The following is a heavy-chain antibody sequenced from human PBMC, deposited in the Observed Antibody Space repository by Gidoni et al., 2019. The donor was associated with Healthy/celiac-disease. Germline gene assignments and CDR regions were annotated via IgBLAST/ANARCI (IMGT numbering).Heavy chain of an antibody. J-gene: IGHJ6*03. V-gene: IGHV3-21*01. CDR2: ISSSSSYI. Sequence: EVQLVESGGGLVKPGGSLRRSCAASGFTFSSYSMNWVRQAPGQGLEWVSSISSSSSYIYYADSVKGRFTISRDNAKNSLYLQMNSLRAEDTAVYYCARAPSLWFGELSKPYYYYMDVWGKGTTVTVSS. CDR3: ARAPSLWFGELSKPYYYYMDV. CDR1: GFTFSSYS. D-gene: IGHD3-10*01.